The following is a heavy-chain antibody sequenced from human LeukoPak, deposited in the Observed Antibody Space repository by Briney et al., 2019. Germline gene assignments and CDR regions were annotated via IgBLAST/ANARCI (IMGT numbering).Heavy chain of an antibody. CDR3: ASLYYYDSSGYYTLPNYFDY. CDR2: IYYSGST. CDR1: GGSISSSSYY. D-gene: IGHD3-22*01. Sequence: PSETLSLTCTVSGGSISSSSYYWGWIRQPPGKGLEWIGSIYYSGSTYYNLSLKSRVTISVDTSKNQFSLKLSSVTAADTAVYYCASLYYYDSSGYYTLPNYFDYWGQGTLVTVSS. V-gene: IGHV4-39*01. J-gene: IGHJ4*02.